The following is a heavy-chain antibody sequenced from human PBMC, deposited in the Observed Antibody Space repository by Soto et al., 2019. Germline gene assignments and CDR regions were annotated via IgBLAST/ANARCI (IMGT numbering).Heavy chain of an antibody. CDR1: GGSISSGGYY. D-gene: IGHD6-19*01. CDR3: ARQPPISSGWYLYAFDI. CDR2: IYYSGST. J-gene: IGHJ3*02. V-gene: IGHV4-31*03. Sequence: SETLSLTCTVSGGSISSGGYYWSWIRQHPGKGLEWIGYIYYSGSTYYNPSLKSRVTISVDTSKNQFSLKLSSVTAADTAVYYCARQPPISSGWYLYAFDIWGQGTMVTVSS.